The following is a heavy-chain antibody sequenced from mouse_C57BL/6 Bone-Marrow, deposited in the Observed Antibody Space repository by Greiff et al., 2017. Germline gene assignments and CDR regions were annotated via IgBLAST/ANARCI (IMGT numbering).Heavy chain of an antibody. Sequence: QVQLQQPGAELVKPGASVKLSCKASGYTFTSYWMQWVKQRPGQGLEWIGEIDPSDSYTNYNQKFKGKATLTVDTSSSTAYMQLSSLTSEDSAVYYCARQADYDGYRYFDVWGTGTRSPSPQ. CDR1: GYTFTSYW. V-gene: IGHV1-50*01. D-gene: IGHD2-3*01. CDR3: ARQADYDGYRYFDV. J-gene: IGHJ1*03. CDR2: IDPSDSYT.